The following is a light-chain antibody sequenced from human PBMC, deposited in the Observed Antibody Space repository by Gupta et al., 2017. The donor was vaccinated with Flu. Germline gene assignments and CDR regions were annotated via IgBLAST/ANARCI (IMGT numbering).Light chain of an antibody. J-gene: IGLJ2*01. CDR1: KLGDKY. CDR3: QAWDSGTCG. CDR2: QDT. V-gene: IGLV3-1*01. Sequence: SYELLQPPSASSSPGQPASITCSGDKLGDKYACWYQQKPGQSPVLVIYQDTNRPSGVRERFSGSNSGNTATLTISGTQAMDEADYYCQAWDSGTCGFGGGTKLTVL.